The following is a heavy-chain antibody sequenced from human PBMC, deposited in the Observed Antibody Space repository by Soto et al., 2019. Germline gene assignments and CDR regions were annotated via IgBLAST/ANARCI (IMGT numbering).Heavy chain of an antibody. D-gene: IGHD5-12*01. J-gene: IGHJ4*02. CDR3: ARERQGGYSGYDYIDY. CDR1: GFTFSSYG. CDR2: IWYDGSNK. Sequence: GGSLRLSCAASGFTFSSYGMHWVRQAPGKGLEWVAVIWYDGSNKYYADSVKGRFTISRDNSKNTLYLQMNSLRAEDTAVYYCARERQGGYSGYDYIDYWGQGTLVTVSS. V-gene: IGHV3-33*01.